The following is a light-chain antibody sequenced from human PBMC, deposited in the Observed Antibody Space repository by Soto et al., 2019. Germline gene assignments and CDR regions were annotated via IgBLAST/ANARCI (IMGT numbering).Light chain of an antibody. CDR3: QQRSNWPLT. CDR2: DAS. V-gene: IGKV3-11*01. J-gene: IGKJ4*01. Sequence: EIVLTQSPATLSLSLGERATLSCRASQSVSSYLAWYQQKPCQAPRLLIYDASNRATGIPARFSGSGSGTDFTLTISSLETEDFAVYYCQQRSNWPLTFGGGTKVEIK. CDR1: QSVSSY.